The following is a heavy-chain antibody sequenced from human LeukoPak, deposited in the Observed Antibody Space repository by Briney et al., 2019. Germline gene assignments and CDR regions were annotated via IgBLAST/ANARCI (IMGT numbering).Heavy chain of an antibody. CDR3: TRGGHAATGWHYFDY. D-gene: IGHD6-19*01. CDR1: GFTFSSYG. V-gene: IGHV3-74*01. Sequence: GGSLRLSCAASGFTFSSYGMHWVRQAPGKGLVWVSRINSDGSSPTYADSVRGRFTISRDNAKNTLYLQMSSLRAEDTAMYYCTRGGHAATGWHYFDYWGQGNMVTVSS. CDR2: INSDGSSP. J-gene: IGHJ4*02.